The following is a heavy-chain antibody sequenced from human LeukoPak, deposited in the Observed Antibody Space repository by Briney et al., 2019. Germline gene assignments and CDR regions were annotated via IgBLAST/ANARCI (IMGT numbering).Heavy chain of an antibody. CDR2: IKQDGSEK. J-gene: IGHJ6*02. Sequence: GGSLRLSCAASGFTFSSYWMSGVRQAPGKGLEWVANIKQDGSEKYYVDSVKGRFTISRDNAKNSLYLQMNSLRAEDTAVYYCSRDDTGYSSSWYDYYGMDVWGQGTTVTVSS. V-gene: IGHV3-7*01. CDR1: GFTFSSYW. D-gene: IGHD6-13*01. CDR3: SRDDTGYSSSWYDYYGMDV.